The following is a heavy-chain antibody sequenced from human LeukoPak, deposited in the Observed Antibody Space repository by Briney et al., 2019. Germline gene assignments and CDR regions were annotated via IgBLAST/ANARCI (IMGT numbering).Heavy chain of an antibody. CDR2: IFNSGST. J-gene: IGHJ4*02. D-gene: IGHD3-10*01. CDR1: GGSISSDSYY. Sequence: SETLSLTCTVSGGSISSDSYYWSWIRQPAGKGLEWIGRIFNSGSTNYNPSLKSRVTMSVDTSKNQFSLKLSSVTAADTAVYYCARETYGSGSHPFDYWGQGTLVTVSS. V-gene: IGHV4-61*02. CDR3: ARETYGSGSHPFDY.